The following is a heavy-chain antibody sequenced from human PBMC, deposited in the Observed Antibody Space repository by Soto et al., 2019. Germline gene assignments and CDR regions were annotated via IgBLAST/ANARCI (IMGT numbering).Heavy chain of an antibody. CDR3: ARVSTVTTLDY. J-gene: IGHJ4*01. Sequence: QVQLQESGPRLVKPSETLSLTCTVSGASIGASYWSWIRQSPGKGLEWMGYIFYSGCTNYSLSLNSRVSMTVDSSKNQVSLTLSSVTAADTAVYYCARVSTVTTLDYWGHVMLVTVSS. V-gene: IGHV4-59*01. CDR1: GASIGASY. CDR2: IFYSGCT. D-gene: IGHD4-17*01.